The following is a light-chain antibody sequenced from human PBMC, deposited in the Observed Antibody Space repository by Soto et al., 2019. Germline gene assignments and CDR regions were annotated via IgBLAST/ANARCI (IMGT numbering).Light chain of an antibody. CDR3: QQRGGWPLT. CDR2: EAS. V-gene: IGKV3-11*01. CDR1: QTVNTG. J-gene: IGKJ4*01. Sequence: EIVLTQSPATLSLSPGERATLSCRASQTVNTGLAWYQQKPGQAPRLLIYEASIRATGIPVRFGGSGSGTDFSLTISSLEPEDVGVYYCQQRGGWPLTFGGGTRPEIK.